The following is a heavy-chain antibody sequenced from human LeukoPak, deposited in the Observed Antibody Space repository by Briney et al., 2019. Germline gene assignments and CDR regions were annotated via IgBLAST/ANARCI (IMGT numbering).Heavy chain of an antibody. Sequence: GGSLRLSCAASGFTFSSYGMHWVRQAPGKGLERVAFIRYDGSNKYYADSVKGRFTISRDNSKNTLYLQMNSLRAVDTAVYYCAKERDTAMVTIDYWGQGTLVTVSS. J-gene: IGHJ4*02. CDR1: GFTFSSYG. V-gene: IGHV3-30*02. CDR2: IRYDGSNK. D-gene: IGHD5-18*01. CDR3: AKERDTAMVTIDY.